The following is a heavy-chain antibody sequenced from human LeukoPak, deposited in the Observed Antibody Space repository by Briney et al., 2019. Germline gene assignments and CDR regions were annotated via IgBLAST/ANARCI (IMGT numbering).Heavy chain of an antibody. D-gene: IGHD2-2*02. Sequence: SETLSLTCTVSGGSISSYYWSWIRQPAGKGLEWIGRIYTSGSTNYNPSLKSRVTMSVDTSKNQFSLKLSSVIAADTAVYYCARDLRSDVVPAAIDNYYYYGMDVWGQGTTVTVSS. J-gene: IGHJ6*02. CDR1: GGSISSYY. V-gene: IGHV4-4*07. CDR3: ARDLRSDVVPAAIDNYYYYGMDV. CDR2: IYTSGST.